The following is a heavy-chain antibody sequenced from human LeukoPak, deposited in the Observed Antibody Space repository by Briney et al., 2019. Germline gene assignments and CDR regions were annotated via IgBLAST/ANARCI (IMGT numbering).Heavy chain of an antibody. D-gene: IGHD2-15*01. Sequence: ASVKVSCKASGYTFTSYYLHWVRQAPGQGLEWMGWINPDNGVTNYAQKFQGRVTLTRDTSIRTAYMELSRLRSDDTAVYYCARDEGVCSGGSCADSWGQGTLVTVSS. CDR2: INPDNGVT. V-gene: IGHV1-2*02. J-gene: IGHJ5*01. CDR1: GYTFTSYY. CDR3: ARDEGVCSGGSCADS.